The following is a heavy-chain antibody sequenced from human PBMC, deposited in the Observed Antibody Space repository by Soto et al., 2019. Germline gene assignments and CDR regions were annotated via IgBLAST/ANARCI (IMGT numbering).Heavy chain of an antibody. V-gene: IGHV3-23*01. CDR3: AKDHYYYDSSGYYLFFDY. Sequence: PGGSLRLSCAASGFTFSSYAMSWVRQAPGKGLEWVSAISGSGGSTYYADSVKGRFTISRDNSKNTLYLQMNSLRAEDTAVYYCAKDHYYYDSSGYYLFFDYWGQGTLVTSPQ. CDR1: GFTFSSYA. D-gene: IGHD3-22*01. J-gene: IGHJ4*02. CDR2: ISGSGGST.